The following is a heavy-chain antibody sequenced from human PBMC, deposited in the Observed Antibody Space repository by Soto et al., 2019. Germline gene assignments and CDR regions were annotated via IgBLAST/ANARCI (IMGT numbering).Heavy chain of an antibody. V-gene: IGHV3-30-3*01. CDR2: ISYDGSNK. Sequence: QVQLVESGGGVVQPGRSLRLSSAASGFTFSSYAMHWVRQAPGKGLEWVAVISYDGSNKYYADSVKGRFTISRDNSKNTLYLQMNSLRAEDTAVYYCARDQDTAMGYYYYGMDVWGQGTTVTVSS. D-gene: IGHD5-18*01. CDR3: ARDQDTAMGYYYYGMDV. J-gene: IGHJ6*02. CDR1: GFTFSSYA.